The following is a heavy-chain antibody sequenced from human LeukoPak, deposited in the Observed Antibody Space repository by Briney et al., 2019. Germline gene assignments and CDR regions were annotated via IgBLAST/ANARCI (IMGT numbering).Heavy chain of an antibody. V-gene: IGHV3-73*01. CDR2: IRSKANSYAT. D-gene: IGHD1-26*01. CDR3: TRWGSGSYEVIDY. J-gene: IGHJ4*02. Sequence: PGGSLRLSCAASGFTFSGSAMHWVRQASGKGLEWVGRIRSKANSYATAYAASVKGRFTISRDDSKNTAYLQMNSLKTEDTAVYYCTRWGSGSYEVIDYWGQGTLVTVSS. CDR1: GFTFSGSA.